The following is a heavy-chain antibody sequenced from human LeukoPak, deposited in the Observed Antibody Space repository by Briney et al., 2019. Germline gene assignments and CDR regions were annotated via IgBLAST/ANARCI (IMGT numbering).Heavy chain of an antibody. J-gene: IGHJ6*03. CDR1: GFTFSSYG. CDR3: AKHDYGDAAHPDPNYYYYYMDV. Sequence: PGGSLRLSCAASGFTFSSYGMSWVRQAPGKGLECVSSISGSGGSTNHADSVKGRFTISRDNSKNTLYLQMNSLRAEDTAVYYCAKHDYGDAAHPDPNYYYYYMDVWGKGTTVTVSS. CDR2: ISGSGGST. D-gene: IGHD4-17*01. V-gene: IGHV3-23*01.